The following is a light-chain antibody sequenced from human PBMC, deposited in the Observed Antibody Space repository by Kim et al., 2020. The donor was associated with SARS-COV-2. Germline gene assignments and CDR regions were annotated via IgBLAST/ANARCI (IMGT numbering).Light chain of an antibody. Sequence: SASVGDRVTITCRASQSISSYLNWYQQKPGKAPKRLIYAASSLQSGVPSRFSGSGSGTEFTLTISSLQPEDFATYYCLQHNSYPLSFGQGTKLEI. V-gene: IGKV1-17*01. CDR1: QSISSY. CDR3: LQHNSYPLS. CDR2: AAS. J-gene: IGKJ2*03.